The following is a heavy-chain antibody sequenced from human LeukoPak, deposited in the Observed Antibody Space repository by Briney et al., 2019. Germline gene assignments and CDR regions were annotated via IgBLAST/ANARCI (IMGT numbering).Heavy chain of an antibody. CDR3: ARDPERGYSYGDAFDI. D-gene: IGHD5-18*01. CDR1: GYTFTSYY. Sequence: GASVKVSCKASGYTFTSYYMHWVRQAPGQGLEWMGIINPSGGSTSYAQKFQGRVTMTRDMSTSTVYMELSSLRSEDTAVYYCARDPERGYSYGDAFDIWGQGTMVTVSS. V-gene: IGHV1-46*01. J-gene: IGHJ3*02. CDR2: INPSGGST.